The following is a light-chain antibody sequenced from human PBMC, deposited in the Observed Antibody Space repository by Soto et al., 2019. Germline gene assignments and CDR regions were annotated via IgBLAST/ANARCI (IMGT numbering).Light chain of an antibody. CDR1: SSNIGSNT. CDR2: SNN. CDR3: AAWDDSLNAYV. J-gene: IGLJ1*01. V-gene: IGLV1-44*01. Sequence: QSVLTQPPSASGTPGQRVTISCSGSSSNIGSNTVNWYQQLPGTAPKLLIYSNNERPSGVPDRFSGSKSGTSASLAISGLQSEDEADFYCAAWDDSLNAYVNGTGTKVTVL.